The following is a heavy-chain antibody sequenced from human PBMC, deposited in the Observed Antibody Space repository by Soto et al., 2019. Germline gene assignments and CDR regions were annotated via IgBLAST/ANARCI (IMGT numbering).Heavy chain of an antibody. V-gene: IGHV3-23*01. Sequence: GFLRVWLGASWFKFGDFGGSWVRQAPGKGLEWGSGISDSGGSTYYADSVKGRFTISRDNSKNTLYLQMNSLRVEDTALYYCAKDISSSSSWWGQGTLVTVTS. CDR1: WFKFGDFG. CDR2: ISDSGGST. D-gene: IGHD6-6*01. J-gene: IGHJ4*02. CDR3: AKDISSSSSW.